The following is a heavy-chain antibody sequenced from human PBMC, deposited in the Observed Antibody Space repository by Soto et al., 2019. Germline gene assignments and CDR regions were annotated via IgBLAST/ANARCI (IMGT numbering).Heavy chain of an antibody. CDR1: GGSISSYY. J-gene: IGHJ4*02. CDR2: IYYSGST. Sequence: PSETLSLTCTVSGGSISSYYWSWIRQPPGKGLEWIGYIYYSGSTNYNPSLKSRVTISVDTSKNQFSLKLSSVTAADTAVYYCARLYRRSWFDYWGQGTLVTVS. D-gene: IGHD6-13*01. CDR3: ARLYRRSWFDY. V-gene: IGHV4-59*08.